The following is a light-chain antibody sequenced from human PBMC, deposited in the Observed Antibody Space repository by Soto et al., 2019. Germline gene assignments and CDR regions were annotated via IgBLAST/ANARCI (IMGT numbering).Light chain of an antibody. Sequence: QSVLTQPPSASGTPGQRVTISCSGSSSNLGRNYVYWYQQLPGTAPKLLIYRNNQRPSGVPDRFSGSKSGTSASLAISGLRSEDEADYYCAAWDDSLSGVVFGGGTQLTVL. CDR2: RNN. V-gene: IGLV1-47*01. CDR1: SSNLGRNY. CDR3: AAWDDSLSGVV. J-gene: IGLJ2*01.